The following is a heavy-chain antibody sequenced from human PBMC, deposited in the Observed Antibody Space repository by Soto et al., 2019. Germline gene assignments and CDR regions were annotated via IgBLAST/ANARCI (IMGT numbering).Heavy chain of an antibody. CDR3: ARRVIGSSRAFDI. J-gene: IGHJ3*02. CDR1: GFAFSSHP. CDR2: ISDGGDLT. V-gene: IGHV3-23*01. Sequence: GGSLRLSCAASGFAFSSHPMSWVRQAPEKGLEWVAGISDGGDLTYNADSVRGRITIPRDNSRNTLYLQRNSLRAEDTAVYYCARRVIGSSRAFDIWCQGTMVTVSS. D-gene: IGHD3-10*01.